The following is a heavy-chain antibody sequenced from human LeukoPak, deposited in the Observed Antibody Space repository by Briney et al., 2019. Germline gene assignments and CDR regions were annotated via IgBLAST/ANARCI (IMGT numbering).Heavy chain of an antibody. D-gene: IGHD3-10*01. CDR1: GFTFSSYA. V-gene: IGHV3-30*04. Sequence: GGSLRLSCAASGFTFSSYAMHWVRQAPGKGLEWVAVISYDGSNKYYADSVKGRFTISRDNSKNTLYLQMNSLRAEDTAVYYCARDGFEGLLWFGELSLGGMDDWGKGTTVTVSS. CDR3: ARDGFEGLLWFGELSLGGMDD. CDR2: ISYDGSNK. J-gene: IGHJ6*04.